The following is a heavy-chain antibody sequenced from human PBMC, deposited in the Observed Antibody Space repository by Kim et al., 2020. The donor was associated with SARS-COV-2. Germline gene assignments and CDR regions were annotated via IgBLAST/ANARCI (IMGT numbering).Heavy chain of an antibody. CDR3: ARYNWNDGRGGGRWFDP. D-gene: IGHD1-1*01. V-gene: IGHV4-59*01. J-gene: IGHJ5*02. Sequence: LKSRVTISVDTSKNQFSLKLSSVTAADTAVYYCARYNWNDGRGGGRWFDPWGQGTLVTVSS.